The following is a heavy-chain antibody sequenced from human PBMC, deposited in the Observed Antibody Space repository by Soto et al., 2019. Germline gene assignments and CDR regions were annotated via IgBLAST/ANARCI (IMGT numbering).Heavy chain of an antibody. CDR1: GFTFSSYW. J-gene: IGHJ6*02. CDR3: AREAAYYDFWSGYYYRGGRYYYYGMDV. CDR2: INSDGSST. V-gene: IGHV3-74*01. Sequence: GGSLRLSCAASGFTFSSYWMHWVRQAPGKGLVWVSRINSDGSSTSYAGSVKGRFTISRDNAKNTLYLQMNSLRAEDTAVYYCAREAAYYDFWSGYYYRGGRYYYYGMDVWGQGTTVTVSS. D-gene: IGHD3-3*01.